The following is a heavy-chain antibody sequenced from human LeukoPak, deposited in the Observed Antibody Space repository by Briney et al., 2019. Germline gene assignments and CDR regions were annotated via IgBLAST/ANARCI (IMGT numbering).Heavy chain of an antibody. J-gene: IGHJ3*02. Sequence: PGGSLRLSCAASGFTFSSYGMHWVRQAPGKGLEWVAFIRYDGSNKYYADSVKGRFTISRDNSKNAVYLQMNSLRPEDTAVYYCAKVGEKNMVEAFEIWGQGTRVTVSP. CDR3: AKVGEKNMVEAFEI. CDR2: IRYDGSNK. D-gene: IGHD2/OR15-2a*01. V-gene: IGHV3-30*02. CDR1: GFTFSSYG.